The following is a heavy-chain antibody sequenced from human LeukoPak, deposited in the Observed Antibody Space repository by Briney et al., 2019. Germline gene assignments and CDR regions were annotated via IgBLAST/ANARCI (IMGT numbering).Heavy chain of an antibody. Sequence: PGGPLSLSGPAPGFTFSIFSMNWGRQAQGKGLEWLSYISSSSSTIYYADSVKGRFTISRDNAENSLYLQMSSLRDEDTAVYYCARNYYDSSGSLWYWGQGTLVTVSS. V-gene: IGHV3-48*02. J-gene: IGHJ4*02. CDR1: GFTFSIFS. CDR3: ARNYYDSSGSLWY. CDR2: ISSSSSTI. D-gene: IGHD3-22*01.